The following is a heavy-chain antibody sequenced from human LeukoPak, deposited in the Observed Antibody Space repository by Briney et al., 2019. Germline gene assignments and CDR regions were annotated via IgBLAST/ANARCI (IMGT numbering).Heavy chain of an antibody. D-gene: IGHD6-13*01. Sequence: SQTLSLTCTVSGGSLSSGGYYWSWIRQPPGKGLEWIGYIYHSGSTYYDPSLKSRVTISVDRSKNQFSLKLSSVTAADTAVYYCARARAAGTSYFDYWGQGTLVTVSS. J-gene: IGHJ4*02. CDR2: IYHSGST. CDR3: ARARAAGTSYFDY. CDR1: GGSLSSGGYY. V-gene: IGHV4-30-2*01.